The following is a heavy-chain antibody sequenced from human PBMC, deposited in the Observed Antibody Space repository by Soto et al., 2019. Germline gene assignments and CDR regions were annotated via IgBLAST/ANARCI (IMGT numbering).Heavy chain of an antibody. CDR2: INHSGST. Sequence: SETLSLTCAVYGGSFSGYYWSWIRQPPGKGLEWIGEINHSGSTNYNPSLKSRVTISVDTSKNQFSLKLSSVTAADTAVYYCARRNYYDSSGYYYVSGFDPWGQSTLVTVSS. D-gene: IGHD3-22*01. CDR1: GGSFSGYY. CDR3: ARRNYYDSSGYYYVSGFDP. V-gene: IGHV4-34*01. J-gene: IGHJ5*02.